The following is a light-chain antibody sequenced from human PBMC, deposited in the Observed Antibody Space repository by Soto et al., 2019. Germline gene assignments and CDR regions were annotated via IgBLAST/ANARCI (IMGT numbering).Light chain of an antibody. CDR3: GTWDYSLSAVV. J-gene: IGLJ2*01. CDR1: SFNIGMSF. Sequence: QAVVTQPPSVSAAPGQKVTISCSGSSFNIGMSFVSWYQQLPGTAPKLLIHDDDERPSGIPDRFSGSKSGTSATLGITGLQTGDEADYYCGTWDYSLSAVVFGGGTQLTVL. V-gene: IGLV1-51*01. CDR2: DDD.